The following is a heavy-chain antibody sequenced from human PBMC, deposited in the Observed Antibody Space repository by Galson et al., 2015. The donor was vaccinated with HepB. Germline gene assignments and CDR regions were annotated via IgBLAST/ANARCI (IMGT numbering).Heavy chain of an antibody. V-gene: IGHV3-30*02. D-gene: IGHD6-19*01. J-gene: IGHJ6*02. CDR2: IRHDESTK. CDR1: GFTFSSYG. Sequence: SLRLSCAAYGFTFSSYGMHWVRQAPVKGLDWVAFIRHDESTKYYVDYVKGRFTSSTDNSKNTLYLQMNSLRAEDTAVYYCAKRMSSGWYVEGSYYYSYTMDVWGQGTTVTVSS. CDR3: AKRMSSGWYVEGSYYYSYTMDV.